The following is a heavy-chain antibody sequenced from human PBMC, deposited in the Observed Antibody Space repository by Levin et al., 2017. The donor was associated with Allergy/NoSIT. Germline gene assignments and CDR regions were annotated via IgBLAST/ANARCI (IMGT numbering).Heavy chain of an antibody. Sequence: ETLSLTCAASEFTFSNYRMFWVRQAPGKGLVWVSRINGDGSNTIYADSVEGRFTISRDNAKNTLYLQMSSLTADDTAVYYCARGLSTVSTGTLGYWGQGTLVTVSS. CDR3: ARGLSTVSTGTLGY. CDR1: EFTFSNYR. CDR2: INGDGSNT. D-gene: IGHD1-7*01. J-gene: IGHJ4*02. V-gene: IGHV3-74*01.